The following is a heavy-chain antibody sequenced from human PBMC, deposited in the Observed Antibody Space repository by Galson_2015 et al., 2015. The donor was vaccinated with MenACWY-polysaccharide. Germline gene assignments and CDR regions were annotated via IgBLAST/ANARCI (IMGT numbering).Heavy chain of an antibody. V-gene: IGHV1-8*01. CDR2: MNPNSGNT. CDR3: ASTKAGTHYFDY. Sequence: SVKVSCKASGYTFTSYDLNWVRPATGQGLEWMGWMNPNSGNTGYAQKFQGRVTKTRNTSISTAYMELSSLTSEDTAVYYCASTKAGTHYFDYWGQGTLVTVSS. J-gene: IGHJ4*02. CDR1: GYTFTSYD. D-gene: IGHD6-19*01.